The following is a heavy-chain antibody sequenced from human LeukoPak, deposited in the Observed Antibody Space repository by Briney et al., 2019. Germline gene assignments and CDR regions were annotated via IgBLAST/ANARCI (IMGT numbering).Heavy chain of an antibody. Sequence: PGGSLRLSCAASGFTFSSYSMNWVHQAPGKGLEWVSSISSSSSYIYYADSVKGRFTISRDNAKNSLYLQMNSLRAEDTAVYYCASFYDSSGYYFDYWGQGTLVTVSS. V-gene: IGHV3-21*01. CDR2: ISSSSSYI. D-gene: IGHD3-22*01. CDR1: GFTFSSYS. J-gene: IGHJ4*02. CDR3: ASFYDSSGYYFDY.